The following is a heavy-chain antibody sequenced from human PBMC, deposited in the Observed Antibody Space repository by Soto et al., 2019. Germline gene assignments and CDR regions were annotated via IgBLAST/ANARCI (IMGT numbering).Heavy chain of an antibody. D-gene: IGHD5-12*01. J-gene: IGHJ4*02. CDR1: GFTFSSYS. V-gene: IGHV3-21*01. Sequence: PGWTLRLPRAASGFTFSSYSMNWARQAPGKGLEWVSSISSSSSYIYYADSVKGRLTISRDNAKNSLYLQMNSLRAEDTAVYYCARGCRQVWLLSQWLPVFWGQGPLV. CDR3: ARGCRQVWLLSQWLPVF. CDR2: ISSSSSYI.